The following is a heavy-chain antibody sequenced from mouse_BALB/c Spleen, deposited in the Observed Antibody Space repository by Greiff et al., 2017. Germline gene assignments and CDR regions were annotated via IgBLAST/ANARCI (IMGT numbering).Heavy chain of an antibody. CDR2: IRNKANGYTT. J-gene: IGHJ3*01. V-gene: IGHV7-3*02. D-gene: IGHD1-2*01. CDR3: ARDTATLAY. CDR1: GFTFTDYY. Sequence: EVKLVESGGGLVQPGGSLRLSCATSGFTFTDYYMSWVRQPPGKALEWLGFIRNKANGYTTEYSASVKGRFTISRDNSQSILYLQMNTLRAEDSATYYCARDTATLAYWGQGTLVTVSA.